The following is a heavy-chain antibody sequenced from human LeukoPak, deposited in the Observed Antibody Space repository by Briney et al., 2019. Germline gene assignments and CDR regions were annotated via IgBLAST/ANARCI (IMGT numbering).Heavy chain of an antibody. J-gene: IGHJ4*02. CDR1: GFTFNIYG. Sequence: GGSLRLSCAASGFTFNIYGMHWVRQAPGKGLEWVAATSSDGSVKQYADSVKGRFTISRDNSKNTLYLQMNSLRPEDTAVYYCAKVCCWGQGTLVTVSS. CDR2: TSSDGSVK. V-gene: IGHV3-30*18. CDR3: AKVCC.